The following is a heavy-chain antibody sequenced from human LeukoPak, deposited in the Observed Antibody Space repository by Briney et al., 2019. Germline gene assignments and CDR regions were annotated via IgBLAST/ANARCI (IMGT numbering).Heavy chain of an antibody. CDR1: GFTFSNYW. J-gene: IGHJ6*03. V-gene: IGHV3-74*01. D-gene: IGHD2-8*01. CDR3: ARGGVHGYNFYYYMDV. CDR2: INNDGNST. Sequence: GGSLRLSCAASGFTFSNYWMHWARQAPGKGLVWVSRINNDGNSTSFADSVKGRFAISRDNAKSTLFLQMNSLRAEDTAVYYCARGGVHGYNFYYYMDVWGKGTTVTVSS.